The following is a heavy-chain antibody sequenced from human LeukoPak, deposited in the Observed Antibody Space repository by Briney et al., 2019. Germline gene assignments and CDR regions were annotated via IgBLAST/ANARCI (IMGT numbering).Heavy chain of an antibody. V-gene: IGHV3-21*01. D-gene: IGHD6-6*01. J-gene: IGHJ4*02. Sequence: GGSLRLSCAASGFTFSNYSMNWVRQAPGKGLEWVSSISSSSSYIYYADSVKGRFTISRDNAKNSLYLQMNSLRAEDTAVYYCAREYSSSSGIDYWGQGTLVTVSS. CDR2: ISSSSSYI. CDR1: GFTFSNYS. CDR3: AREYSSSSGIDY.